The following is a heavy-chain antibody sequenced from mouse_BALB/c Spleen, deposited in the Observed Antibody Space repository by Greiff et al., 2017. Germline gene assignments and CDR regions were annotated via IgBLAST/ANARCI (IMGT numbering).Heavy chain of an antibody. CDR2: IWSGGST. Sequence: QVQLQQSGPGLVQPSQSLSITCTVSGFSLTSYGVHWVRQSPGKGLEWLGVIWSGGSTDYNAAFISRLSISKDNSKSQVFFKMNSLQANDTAIYYCARPYYRYDGAMDYWGQGTSVTVSS. J-gene: IGHJ4*01. CDR1: GFSLTSYG. V-gene: IGHV2-2*02. D-gene: IGHD2-14*01. CDR3: ARPYYRYDGAMDY.